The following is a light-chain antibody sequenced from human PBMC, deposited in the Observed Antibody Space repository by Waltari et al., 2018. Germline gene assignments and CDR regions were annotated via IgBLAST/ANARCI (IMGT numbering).Light chain of an antibody. J-gene: IGLJ2*01. CDR2: DVS. Sequence: QSALTQPASVSGSPGQSFPLPCTGTSSDVGGYNSVSWYQQHPGKAPKLMIDDVSKRPSGVSTLFSGSKAGNAASLTISGLQAEDEADYYCSSYTSSSTVVFGGGTKLTVL. CDR3: SSYTSSSTVV. V-gene: IGLV2-14*01. CDR1: SSDVGGYNS.